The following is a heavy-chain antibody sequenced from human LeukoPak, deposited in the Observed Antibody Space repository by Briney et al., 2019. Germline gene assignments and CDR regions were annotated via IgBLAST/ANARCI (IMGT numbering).Heavy chain of an antibody. CDR2: IYYSGST. J-gene: IGHJ4*02. CDR3: ARDRASGSYYDY. V-gene: IGHV4-59*11. Sequence: SETLSLTCTLSGGSISSHYWSWIRQPPGKGLEWIGYIYYSGSTNYNPSLKSRVTISVDTSKNQFSLKLSSVTAADTAVYYCARDRASGSYYDYWGQGTLVTVSS. CDR1: GGSISSHY. D-gene: IGHD1-26*01.